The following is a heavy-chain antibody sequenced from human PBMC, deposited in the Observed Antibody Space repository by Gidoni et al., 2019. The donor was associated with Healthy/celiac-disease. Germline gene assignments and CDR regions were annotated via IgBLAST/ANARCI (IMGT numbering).Heavy chain of an antibody. CDR3: ARATGTPGFGYYYYGMDV. J-gene: IGHJ6*02. Sequence: GGSLRLSCAASGFTFSSYSMNWVRQAPGKGLEWVSSISSSSSYIYYADSVKGRFTISRDNAKNSLYLQMNSLRAEDTAVYYCARATGTPGFGYYYYGMDVWGQGTTVTVSS. CDR2: ISSSSSYI. CDR1: GFTFSSYS. D-gene: IGHD1-1*01. V-gene: IGHV3-21*01.